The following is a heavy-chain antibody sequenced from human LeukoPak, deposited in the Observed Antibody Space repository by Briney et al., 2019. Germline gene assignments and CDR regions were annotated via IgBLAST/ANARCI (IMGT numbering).Heavy chain of an antibody. CDR2: ISWNSGSI. J-gene: IGHJ4*02. CDR1: GFTFDDYA. V-gene: IGHV3-9*01. Sequence: QSGGSLRLSCAASGFTFDDYAMHWVRQAPGNGLEWVSGISWNSGSIGYADSVKGRFTISRDNAKNSLYLQMNSLRAEDTALYYCAKDTDYETAYYFDYWGQGTLVTVSS. CDR3: AKDTDYETAYYFDY. D-gene: IGHD4-17*01.